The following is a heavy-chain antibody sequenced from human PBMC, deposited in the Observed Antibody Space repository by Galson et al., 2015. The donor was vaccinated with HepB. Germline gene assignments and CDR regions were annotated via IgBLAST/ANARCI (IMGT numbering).Heavy chain of an antibody. Sequence: SLRLSCAASGFTFDDYAMEWVRQAPGKGLEWVSLISWDGGTTYYADSVKGRFTISRDNSKNSLYLQMNSLRAEDTASYYCAKGDGSGSYVPIDYWGQGTLVTVSS. CDR2: ISWDGGTT. J-gene: IGHJ4*02. V-gene: IGHV3-43D*03. CDR3: AKGDGSGSYVPIDY. D-gene: IGHD3-10*01. CDR1: GFTFDDYA.